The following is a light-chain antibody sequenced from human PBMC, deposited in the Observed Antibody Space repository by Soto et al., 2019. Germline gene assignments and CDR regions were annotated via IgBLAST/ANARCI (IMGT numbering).Light chain of an antibody. Sequence: QAASVSGSPGQSITISCTGTSSDVGSYNLVSWYQQHPGKAPKPMIYEGSKRPSGVSNRFSGSKSGNTASLTISGLQAEDEADYYCCSYAGSSTWVFGTGTKLTVL. CDR3: CSYAGSSTWV. CDR1: SSDVGSYNL. CDR2: EGS. V-gene: IGLV2-23*01. J-gene: IGLJ1*01.